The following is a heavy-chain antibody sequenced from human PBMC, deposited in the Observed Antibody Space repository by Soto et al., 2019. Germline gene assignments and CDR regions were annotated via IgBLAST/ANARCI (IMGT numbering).Heavy chain of an antibody. Sequence: QLQLQESGPGLVKPSETLSLTCTVSGGSISSSSYYWGWIRQPPGKGLEWIGSIYYSGSTYYNPSLKSRVTISVDTSKNQFSLKLSSVTAADTAVYYCARLRIQLFWFDPWGQGTLVTVSS. CDR3: ARLRIQLFWFDP. CDR2: IYYSGST. CDR1: GGSISSSSYY. V-gene: IGHV4-39*01. D-gene: IGHD5-18*01. J-gene: IGHJ5*02.